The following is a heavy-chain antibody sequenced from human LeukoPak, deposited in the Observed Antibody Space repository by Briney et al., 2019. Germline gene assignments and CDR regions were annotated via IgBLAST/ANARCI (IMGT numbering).Heavy chain of an antibody. CDR2: IRYDGSNK. D-gene: IGHD3-22*01. J-gene: IGHJ5*02. CDR1: GFTFSSYG. Sequence: GGSLRLSCAASGFTFSSYGMHWVRQAPGKGLEWVAFIRYDGSNKYYADSVKGRFTISRDNAKNSLYLQMNSLRAEDTAVYYCARSGITMISWFDPWGQGTLVTVSS. CDR3: ARSGITMISWFDP. V-gene: IGHV3-30*02.